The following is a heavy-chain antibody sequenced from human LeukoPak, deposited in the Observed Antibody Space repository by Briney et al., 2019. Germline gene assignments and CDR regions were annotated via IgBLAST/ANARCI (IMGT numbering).Heavy chain of an antibody. CDR2: INTDGSNT. J-gene: IGHJ3*01. V-gene: IGHV3-74*01. CDR3: ARDFLHLGG. Sequence: GGSLRLSCAASGFTFSSYGMSWVRQAPGKGLVWVSRINTDGSNTNYADSVKGRFTISRDNAKNTLYLQMSSLRAEDTAVYSCARDFLHLGGWGQGTMVTVSS. CDR1: GFTFSSYG. D-gene: IGHD3-16*01.